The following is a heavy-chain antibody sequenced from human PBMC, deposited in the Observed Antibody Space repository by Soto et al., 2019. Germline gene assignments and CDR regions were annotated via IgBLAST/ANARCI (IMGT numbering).Heavy chain of an antibody. CDR3: AKLYGDYVPHYFDS. D-gene: IGHD4-17*01. CDR2: INHSGST. J-gene: IGHJ4*02. V-gene: IGHV4-34*01. CDR1: GGSFSGYY. Sequence: SETLSLTCAVYGGSFSGYYWSWIRQPPGKGLEWIGEINHSGSTNYNPSLKSRVTISVDTSKNQFSLKLTSVTAADTAVYYCAKLYGDYVPHYFDSWGQGTLVTVSS.